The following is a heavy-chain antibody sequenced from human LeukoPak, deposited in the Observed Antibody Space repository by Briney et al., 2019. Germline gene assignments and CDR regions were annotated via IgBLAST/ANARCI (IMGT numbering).Heavy chain of an antibody. D-gene: IGHD2/OR15-2a*01. J-gene: IGHJ5*02. Sequence: PSETLSLTCTVSGGSITTYSWSWIRQPAGRGLEWIGRFYSSGGTDYNPSLQSRVTMSVDTSKNQVSLRLSSVTAADTAIYYCTRDFSSKNWFDTWGQGTLVTVSS. CDR3: TRDFSSKNWFDT. V-gene: IGHV4-4*07. CDR1: GGSITTYS. CDR2: FYSSGGT.